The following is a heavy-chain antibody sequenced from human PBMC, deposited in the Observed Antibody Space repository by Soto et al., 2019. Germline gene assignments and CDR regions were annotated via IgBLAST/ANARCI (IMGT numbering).Heavy chain of an antibody. CDR2: INHSGST. D-gene: IGHD6-6*01. Sequence: SQTLSLPCAVYGGSFSGYYWSWIRQPPGKGLEWIGEINHSGSTNYNPSLKSRVTISVDTSKNQFSLKLSSVTAADTAVYYCARGRTPWQLNNWFDPWGQGTLVTVSS. CDR1: GGSFSGYY. V-gene: IGHV4-34*01. CDR3: ARGRTPWQLNNWFDP. J-gene: IGHJ5*02.